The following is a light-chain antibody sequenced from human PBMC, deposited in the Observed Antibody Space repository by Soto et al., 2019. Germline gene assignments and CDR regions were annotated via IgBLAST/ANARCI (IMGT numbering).Light chain of an antibody. CDR3: QHYNNWPRT. V-gene: IGKV3-15*01. CDR2: GAS. CDR1: KSVSSN. Sequence: EIVMTQSPATLSVSPGERPTLSCRASKSVSSNLAWYQQKPGQAPRLLIYGASTRATGIPARFSGSGSGTEFTLTISSLQSEDFAVYYCQHYNNWPRTFGQGTKVEIK. J-gene: IGKJ1*01.